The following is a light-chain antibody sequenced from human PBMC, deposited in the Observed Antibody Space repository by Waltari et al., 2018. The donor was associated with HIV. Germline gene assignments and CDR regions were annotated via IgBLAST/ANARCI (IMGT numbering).Light chain of an antibody. CDR1: SNDVGGYKY. CDR2: EVS. J-gene: IGLJ3*02. Sequence: QSALTQPASVSGSPGQSFTISCTGTSNDVGGYKYVSWYQQHPGKAPKVVIYEVSNRPSGVSTRFAGSKSGNTASLTISGLQAEDEADYYCSSYASTSTRVFGGGTKLTVL. V-gene: IGLV2-14*01. CDR3: SSYASTSTRV.